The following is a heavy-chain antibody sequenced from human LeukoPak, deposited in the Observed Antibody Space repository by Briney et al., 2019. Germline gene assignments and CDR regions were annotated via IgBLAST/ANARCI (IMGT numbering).Heavy chain of an antibody. CDR3: ARESSIFQVVARSYMDV. V-gene: IGHV3-72*01. CDR1: GFSFSNHY. CDR2: TRNKAESYKT. J-gene: IGHJ6*03. D-gene: IGHD3-3*01. Sequence: GGSLRLSCAASGFSFSNHYINWLRQTPGKGLEGVGRTRNKAESYKTEYAASVKGRFTISRDDSKKSLFLHMNGLKTEDTAVYYCARESSIFQVVARSYMDVWGKGTTVTVSS.